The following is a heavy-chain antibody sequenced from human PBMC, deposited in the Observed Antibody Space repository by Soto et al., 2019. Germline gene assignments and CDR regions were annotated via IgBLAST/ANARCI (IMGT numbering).Heavy chain of an antibody. D-gene: IGHD3-10*01. J-gene: IGHJ4*02. V-gene: IGHV1-3*01. Sequence: GASVKVSCKASGYTFTSYAMHWVRQAPGQRLEWMGWINAGNGNTKYSQKFQGRVTITRDTSASTAYMELSSLRSEDTAVYYCARSYFVDRVAGDYFDYWGQGTLVTVSS. CDR3: ARSYFVDRVAGDYFDY. CDR1: GYTFTSYA. CDR2: INAGNGNT.